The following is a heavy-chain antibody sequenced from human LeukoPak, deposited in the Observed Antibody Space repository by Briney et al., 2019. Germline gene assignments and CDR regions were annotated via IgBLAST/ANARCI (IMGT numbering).Heavy chain of an antibody. Sequence: PGGSLRLSCAASGFTFDDYAMHWVRQAPGKGLEWVSGISWNSGSIGYADSVKGRFTISRDNAKNSLYLQMNSLRAEDTALYYCAKDLDGSAMVTTYYYYGMDVWGQGTTVTVSS. V-gene: IGHV3-9*01. CDR3: AKDLDGSAMVTTYYYYGMDV. CDR1: GFTFDDYA. D-gene: IGHD2-2*01. CDR2: ISWNSGSI. J-gene: IGHJ6*02.